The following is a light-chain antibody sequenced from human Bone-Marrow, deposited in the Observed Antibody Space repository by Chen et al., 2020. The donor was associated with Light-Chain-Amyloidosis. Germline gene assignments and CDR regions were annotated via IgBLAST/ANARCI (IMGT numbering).Light chain of an antibody. V-gene: IGLV3-19*01. Sequence: SSELTQVPSVSVALGQTVRITCQGDSLRSYFANWYQQKPGQAPIIVIYGQNNRPSGIPDRFSGSISGSTASLTITGAQAEDEADYYCNSRDIIGNHVVFGGGTKLTVL. CDR2: GQN. CDR3: NSRDIIGNHVV. J-gene: IGLJ2*01. CDR1: SLRSYF.